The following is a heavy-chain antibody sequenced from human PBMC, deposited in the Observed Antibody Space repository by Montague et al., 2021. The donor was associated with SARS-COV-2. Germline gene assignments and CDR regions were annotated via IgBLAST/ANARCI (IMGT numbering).Heavy chain of an antibody. CDR1: SGSISNDIYY. J-gene: IGHJ4*02. CDR3: ARRRLREDYFDF. CDR2: VYYSGYT. D-gene: IGHD4-17*01. Sequence: SETLSLTCTVSSGSISNDIYYWGWIRQPPGKGLEWLGIVYYSGYTYYNPSVKGRVTISIDASKNQFSLKLNSLTATDTAIYHCARRRLREDYFDFWGQGTLFTVSS. V-gene: IGHV4-39*01.